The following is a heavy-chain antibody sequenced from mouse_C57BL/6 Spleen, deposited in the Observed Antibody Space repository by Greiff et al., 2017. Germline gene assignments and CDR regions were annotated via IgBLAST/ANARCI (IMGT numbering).Heavy chain of an antibody. J-gene: IGHJ2*01. CDR2: IDPNSGGT. D-gene: IGHD1-1*01. V-gene: IGHV1-72*01. Sequence: QVQLQQSGAELVKPGASVKLSCKASGYTFTSYWMHWVKQRPGRGLEWIGRIDPNSGGTKYNEKFKSKATLTVDKPSSTAYMQLSSLTSEDSAVYYCARSGATVVEREYYFDYWGQGTTLTVSS. CDR3: ARSGATVVEREYYFDY. CDR1: GYTFTSYW.